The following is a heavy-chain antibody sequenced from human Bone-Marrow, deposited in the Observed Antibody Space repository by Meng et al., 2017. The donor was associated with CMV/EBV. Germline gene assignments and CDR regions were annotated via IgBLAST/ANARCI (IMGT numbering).Heavy chain of an antibody. Sequence: ASVKVSCKASGYTFTGYYMHWVRQAPGQGLEWMGWINPNSGGTNYAQKFQGRVTMTRDMSISTAYMELSRLRSDDTAVYYCARDHDYSNLNWFDPWGQGTLVTVSS. CDR1: GYTFTGYY. CDR3: ARDHDYSNLNWFDP. D-gene: IGHD4-11*01. V-gene: IGHV1-2*02. J-gene: IGHJ5*02. CDR2: INPNSGGT.